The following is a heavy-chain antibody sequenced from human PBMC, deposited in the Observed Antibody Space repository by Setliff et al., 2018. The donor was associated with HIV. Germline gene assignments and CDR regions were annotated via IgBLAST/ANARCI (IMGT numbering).Heavy chain of an antibody. CDR3: EAATVGETGYYGIDV. J-gene: IGHJ6*02. D-gene: IGHD1-26*01. CDR1: GYSISSGYY. Sequence: PSETLSLTCPVSGYSISSGYYWGWIRQPPGRGLEWIGAIHQSGTTYYNSSLTSRVTMSVDTSKNQFSLKLNSVTAADTAVYYCEAATVGETGYYGIDVWGPGTTVTVSS. CDR2: IHQSGTT. V-gene: IGHV4-38-2*01.